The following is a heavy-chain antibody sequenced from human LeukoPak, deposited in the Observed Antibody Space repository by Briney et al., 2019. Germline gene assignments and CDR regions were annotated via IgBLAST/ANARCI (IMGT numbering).Heavy chain of an antibody. CDR2: ISDSGGTT. V-gene: IGHV3-23*01. Sequence: GSLRLSCAASGFSFSSYAMNWVRQAPGEGLEWVSVISDSGGTTYYADSVKGRFTISRDNSKNTLYLQMNSLRAEDTAVYYCAKDRVSSSWYPFDYWGQGTLVTVSS. D-gene: IGHD6-13*01. J-gene: IGHJ4*02. CDR3: AKDRVSSSWYPFDY. CDR1: GFSFSSYA.